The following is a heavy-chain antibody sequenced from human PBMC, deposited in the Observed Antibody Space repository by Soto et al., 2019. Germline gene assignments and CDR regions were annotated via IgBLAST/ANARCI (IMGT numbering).Heavy chain of an antibody. J-gene: IGHJ4*02. CDR3: ARGKGVRATPDGANC. CDR1: GFTFSSNG. CDR2: IRSDGDTT. D-gene: IGHD1-26*01. Sequence: VQVLESGGGLVQPGGSLRLSCAASGFTFSSNGMNWVRQAPGKGLEWVSGIRSDGDTTYNADAVKGRFTVSRDTSKNTMYLQMDRLRVEDTAIYYCARGKGVRATPDGANCWGQGAMVIASS. V-gene: IGHV3-23*01.